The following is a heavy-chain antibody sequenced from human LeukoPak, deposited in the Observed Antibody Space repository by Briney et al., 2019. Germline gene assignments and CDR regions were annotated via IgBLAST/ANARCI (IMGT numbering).Heavy chain of an antibody. V-gene: IGHV3-7*01. CDR3: ARRRGSYCLDY. CDR2: IKQDGSEK. J-gene: IGHJ4*02. Sequence: GGSLRLSCAASGFTISSYWMTWVRQAPGQGLEWVAEIKQDGSEKNYVDSVKGRFTISRDNAKNSLYLQMNSLRAEDMAVYYCARRRGSYCLDYWGQGTLVTVSS. D-gene: IGHD1-26*01. CDR1: GFTISSYW.